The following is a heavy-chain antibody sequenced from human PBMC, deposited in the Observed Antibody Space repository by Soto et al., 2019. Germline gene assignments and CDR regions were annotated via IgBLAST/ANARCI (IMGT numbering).Heavy chain of an antibody. CDR3: AKVSIGLVRESLDY. V-gene: IGHV3-23*01. D-gene: IGHD6-6*01. Sequence: LRLSCAASGFTFSSYAMSWVRQAPGKGLEWVSAISGSGGSTYYADSVKGRFTISRDNSKNTLYLQMNSLRAEDTAVYYCAKVSIGLVRESLDYWGQGTLVTVSS. CDR1: GFTFSSYA. CDR2: ISGSGGST. J-gene: IGHJ4*02.